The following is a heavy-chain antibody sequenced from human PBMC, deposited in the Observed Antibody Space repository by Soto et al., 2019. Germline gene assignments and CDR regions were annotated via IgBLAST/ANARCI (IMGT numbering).Heavy chain of an antibody. CDR2: MNPNSGNT. V-gene: IGHV1-8*01. D-gene: IGHD2-15*01. CDR1: GYTFTSYD. CDR3: AWGGYCSGGSCSDY. J-gene: IGHJ4*02. Sequence: QVQLVQSGAEVKKPGASVKVSCKASGYTFTSYDINWVRQATGQGLEWMGWMNPNSGNTGSAQKFQGRVTMTRNTSISTAYMELSSLRSEDTAVYYCAWGGYCSGGSCSDYWGQGTLVTVSS.